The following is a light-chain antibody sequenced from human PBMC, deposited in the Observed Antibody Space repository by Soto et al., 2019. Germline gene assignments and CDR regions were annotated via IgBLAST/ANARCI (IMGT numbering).Light chain of an antibody. CDR2: DVS. CDR1: SSDVGGYNY. Sequence: QSALTKPASVSGSHGQSITISCTGTSSDVGGYNYVSWYQQHPGKAHKLMIYDVSNRPSGVSNRFSGSKSGNTASLTISGLQAEDEADYYCSSYTSSSTPYVFGTGTKVTVL. J-gene: IGLJ1*01. CDR3: SSYTSSSTPYV. V-gene: IGLV2-14*01.